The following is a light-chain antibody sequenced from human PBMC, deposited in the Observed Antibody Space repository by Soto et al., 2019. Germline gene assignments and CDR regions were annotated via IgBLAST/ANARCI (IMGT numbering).Light chain of an antibody. V-gene: IGKV3-20*01. CDR1: QSVSSTF. CDR3: QHYGSSPPLT. CDR2: GAS. Sequence: EFVLTQSPGTLSLSLRERATLSCRASQSVSSTFLAWYQQKPGQPPRLLIYGASIRGTGIPDRFSGSGYGTDFTLTISRLEPEDFAVYYCQHYGSSPPLTFGGGTKVEIK. J-gene: IGKJ4*01.